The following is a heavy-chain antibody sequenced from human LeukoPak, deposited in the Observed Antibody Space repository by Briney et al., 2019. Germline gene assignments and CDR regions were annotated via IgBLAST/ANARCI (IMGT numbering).Heavy chain of an antibody. D-gene: IGHD6-19*01. J-gene: IGHJ4*02. V-gene: IGHV1-69*13. CDR2: IIPIFGTA. CDR1: GGTFSSYA. CDR3: GPGIAVTEIDY. Sequence: ASVKVSCKASGGTFSSYAISWVRQAPGQGLEWMGGIIPIFGTANYAQKFQGRVTITADESTSTAYMELSSLRSEDTAVYYCGPGIAVTEIDYWGQGTLVTVSS.